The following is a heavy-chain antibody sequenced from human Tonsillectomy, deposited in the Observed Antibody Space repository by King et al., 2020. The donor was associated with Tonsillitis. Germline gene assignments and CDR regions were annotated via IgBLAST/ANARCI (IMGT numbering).Heavy chain of an antibody. CDR2: ISYSGNT. J-gene: IGHJ6*03. Sequence: VPLQESGPGLVKPSQTLSLTCTVSGGSISSAGYYWSWIRQHPGKGLEWIGYISYSGNTFYNPSLKSRLIISVETSKNQFSLKVYSVNAADTAVYYCASTSPPYYYYYMDVWGKGTTVIVSS. V-gene: IGHV4-31*03. D-gene: IGHD3-3*01. CDR1: GGSISSAGYY. CDR3: ASTSPPYYYYYMDV.